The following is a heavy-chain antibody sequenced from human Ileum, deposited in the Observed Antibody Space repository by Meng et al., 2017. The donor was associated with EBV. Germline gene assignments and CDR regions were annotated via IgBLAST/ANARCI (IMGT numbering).Heavy chain of an antibody. J-gene: IGHJ4*02. CDR2: IYHSGST. D-gene: IGHD2-8*01. Sequence: QVQLRESGPGLVKSSGTLPLPCGVSGDSMTNNNWWTWVRQPPGKGLEWIGEIYHSGSTNYNPSLQSRATISVDMSKKQFSLKLRSVTAADTAVYYCARTGVGLAFDYWGLGTLVTVSS. CDR1: GDSMTNNNW. V-gene: IGHV4-4*02. CDR3: ARTGVGLAFDY.